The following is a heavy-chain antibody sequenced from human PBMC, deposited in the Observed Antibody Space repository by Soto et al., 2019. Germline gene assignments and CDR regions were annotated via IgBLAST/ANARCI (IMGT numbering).Heavy chain of an antibody. V-gene: IGHV4-61*08. CDR2: VYYRGST. Sequence: QVHLQASGPGLVKPSETLSRTCTVSGGSVSSGGYYWGWIRQPPGKGLELIGYVYYRGSTNYNPSLKSRVRISLDTSKNQFSLSRTSVTAADTAVYYCAREDYCGHSPGYWGQGTLVHGSS. D-gene: IGHD4-17*01. CDR1: GGSVSSGGYY. CDR3: AREDYCGHSPGY. J-gene: IGHJ4*02.